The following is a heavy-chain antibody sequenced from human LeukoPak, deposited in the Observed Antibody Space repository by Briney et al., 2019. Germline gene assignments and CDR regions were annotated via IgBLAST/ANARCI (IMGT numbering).Heavy chain of an antibody. CDR2: ISISADMT. CDR1: GFPFSSHA. CDR3: ANEEVPNDY. J-gene: IGHJ4*02. Sequence: GESLKISCEVSGFPFSSHAMSWVRQAPGGGLEWVSGISISADMTYYADSVQGRFIISRDNSKNTVYLQMDSLRVEDTAVYYCANEEVPNDYWGQRTLVTVSS. V-gene: IGHV3-23*01. D-gene: IGHD4/OR15-4a*01.